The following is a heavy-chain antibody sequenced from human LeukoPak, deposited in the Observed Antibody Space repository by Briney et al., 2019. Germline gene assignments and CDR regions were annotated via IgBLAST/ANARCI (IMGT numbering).Heavy chain of an antibody. CDR1: GGSFSGYY. CDR2: INHSGST. D-gene: IGHD2-15*01. V-gene: IGHV4-34*01. J-gene: IGHJ6*04. CDR3: ARAPIGCSGGSCYSRYYYYYGMDV. Sequence: PSHTLSLTCAVYGGSFSGYYWSWIRQPPGKGLEWIGEINHSGSTNYNPSLRSRVTISVDTSKNQFSLKLCSVTAADTAVYYCARAPIGCSGGSCYSRYYYYYGMDVWGKGTTVTVSS.